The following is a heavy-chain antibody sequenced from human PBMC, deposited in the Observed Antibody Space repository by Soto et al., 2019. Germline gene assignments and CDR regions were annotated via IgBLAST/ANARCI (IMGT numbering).Heavy chain of an antibody. CDR2: IRSKAYGGTT. CDR1: GFTFGDYA. Sequence: PGGSLRLSCTASGFTFGDYAMSWFRQAPGKGLEWVGFIRSKAYGGTTEYAASVKGRFTTSRDDSKSIAYLQMNSLKTEDTAVYYCTRTKYIAVAAPYYYYDGMDVCGQGTTVTVSS. D-gene: IGHD6-19*01. V-gene: IGHV3-49*03. CDR3: TRTKYIAVAAPYYYYDGMDV. J-gene: IGHJ6*02.